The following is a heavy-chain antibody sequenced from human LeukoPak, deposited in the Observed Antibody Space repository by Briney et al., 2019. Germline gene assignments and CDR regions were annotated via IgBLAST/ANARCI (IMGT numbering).Heavy chain of an antibody. CDR2: ISSAGSTK. CDR3: ARVGYSDFWSGYYWDY. V-gene: IGHV3-11*04. Sequence: GGSLRLSCAASGFTFTFSDYYMSWIRQAPGKGLEWASFISSAGSTKYYADSVQGRFIISRDNARNSLYLQMNSLRAEDTAVYYCARVGYSDFWSGYYWDYWGQGTLATVSS. J-gene: IGHJ4*02. CDR1: GFTFTFSDYY. D-gene: IGHD3-3*01.